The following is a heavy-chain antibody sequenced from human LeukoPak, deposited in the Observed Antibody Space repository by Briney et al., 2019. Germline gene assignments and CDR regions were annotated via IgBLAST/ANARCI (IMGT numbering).Heavy chain of an antibody. V-gene: IGHV4-30-4*01. J-gene: IGHJ4*02. CDR1: GGSISSGDYY. CDR2: IYYSGST. CDR3: ARGLSGGTTGGSGSFDY. Sequence: SETLSLTCTVSGGSISSGDYYWSWIRQPPGKGLEWIGYIYYSGSTYYNPSLKSRVTISVDTSKNQFSLKLSSVTAADTAVYYCARGLSGGTTGGSGSFDYWGQGTLVTVSS. D-gene: IGHD3-10*01.